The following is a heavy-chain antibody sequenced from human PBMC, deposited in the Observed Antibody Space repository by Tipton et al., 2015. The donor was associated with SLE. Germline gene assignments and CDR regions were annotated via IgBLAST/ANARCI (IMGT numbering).Heavy chain of an antibody. Sequence: TLSLTCTVSGGSISSGSYYWSWIRQPAGKGLEWIGRIYTSGSTNYNPSLKSRVPISVDTSKNQFSLKLSSVTAADTAVYYCARDRYYYMDVWGKGTTVAVSS. J-gene: IGHJ6*03. CDR2: IYTSGST. CDR1: GGSISSGSYY. V-gene: IGHV4-61*02. CDR3: ARDRYYYMDV.